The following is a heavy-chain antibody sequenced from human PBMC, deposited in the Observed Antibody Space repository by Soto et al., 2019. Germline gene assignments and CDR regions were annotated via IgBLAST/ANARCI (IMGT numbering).Heavy chain of an antibody. D-gene: IGHD3-22*01. CDR3: ARGRSRINNSITMIVVLFDY. Sequence: SETLSLTCAVYGGSFSGYYWSWIRQPPGKGLEWIGEINHSGSTNYNPSLKSRVTISVDTSKNQFSLKLSSVTAADTAVYYCARGRSRINNSITMIVVLFDYWGQGTLVTVSS. CDR1: GGSFSGYY. J-gene: IGHJ4*02. V-gene: IGHV4-34*01. CDR2: INHSGST.